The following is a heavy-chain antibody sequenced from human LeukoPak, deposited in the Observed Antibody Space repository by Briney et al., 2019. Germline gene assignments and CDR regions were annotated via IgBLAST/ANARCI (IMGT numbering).Heavy chain of an antibody. V-gene: IGHV1-69*06. D-gene: IGHD4-17*01. CDR2: IIPIFGTA. CDR1: GYTFTSYG. Sequence: ASVKVSCKASGYTFTSYGLSWVRQAPGQGLEWMGGIIPIFGTANYAQKFQGRVTITADKSTSTAYMELSSLRSEDTAVYYCAISHYGDYGAFDYWGQGTLVTVSS. CDR3: AISHYGDYGAFDY. J-gene: IGHJ4*02.